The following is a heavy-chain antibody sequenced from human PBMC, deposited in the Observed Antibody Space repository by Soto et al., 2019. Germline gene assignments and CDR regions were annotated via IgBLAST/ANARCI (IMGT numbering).Heavy chain of an antibody. J-gene: IGHJ6*03. D-gene: IGHD3-9*01. CDR3: ARVKKGVLRYFDGQRYYYYMDV. CDR2: INHSGST. Sequence: QVQLQQWGAGLLKPSETLSLTCAVYGGSFSGYYWSWIRQPPGKGLEWIGEINHSGSTNYNPSLQSRVTISVDTSQNQFSLKLSSVTAADTAVYYCARVKKGVLRYFDGQRYYYYMDVWGKGTTVTVSS. CDR1: GGSFSGYY. V-gene: IGHV4-34*01.